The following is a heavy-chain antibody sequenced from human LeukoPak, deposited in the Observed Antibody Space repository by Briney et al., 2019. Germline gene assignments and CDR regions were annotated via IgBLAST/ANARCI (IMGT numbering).Heavy chain of an antibody. Sequence: PGGSLRLSCAASGFTFSSYAMSWVRQAPGKGLEWVSSISSSSSYIYYADSVKGRFTISRDNAKNSLYLQMNSLRAEDTAVYYCARDEARGAFDIWGQGTMVTVSS. V-gene: IGHV3-21*01. J-gene: IGHJ3*02. CDR3: ARDEARGAFDI. CDR1: GFTFSSYA. CDR2: ISSSSSYI.